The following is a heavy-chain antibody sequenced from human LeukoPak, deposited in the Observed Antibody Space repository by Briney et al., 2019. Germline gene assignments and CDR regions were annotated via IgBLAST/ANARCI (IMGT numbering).Heavy chain of an antibody. CDR3: ARDRGVVTATYDAFDI. D-gene: IGHD2-21*02. J-gene: IGHJ3*02. CDR2: IYYSGST. Sequence: SETLSLTCTVSGGSISSYYWSWIRQPPGKGLEWIGYIYYSGSTNYNPSLKSRATISVDTSKNQFSLKLSPVTAADTAVYYCARDRGVVTATYDAFDIWGQGTMVTVSS. CDR1: GGSISSYY. V-gene: IGHV4-59*01.